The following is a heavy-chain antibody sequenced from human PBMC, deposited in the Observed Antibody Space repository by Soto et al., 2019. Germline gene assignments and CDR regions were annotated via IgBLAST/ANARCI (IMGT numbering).Heavy chain of an antibody. V-gene: IGHV3-30*18. Sequence: QVQLVESGGGVVQPGRSLRLSCAASGFTFSSYGMHWVRQAPGKGLEWVAVISYDGSNKYYADSVKGRFTISRDNSKNTRYLQMNSLRAEDTAVYYCANDVSDWAAADSTPYWGQGTLVTVSS. CDR3: ANDVSDWAAADSTPY. J-gene: IGHJ4*02. D-gene: IGHD6-13*01. CDR1: GFTFSSYG. CDR2: ISYDGSNK.